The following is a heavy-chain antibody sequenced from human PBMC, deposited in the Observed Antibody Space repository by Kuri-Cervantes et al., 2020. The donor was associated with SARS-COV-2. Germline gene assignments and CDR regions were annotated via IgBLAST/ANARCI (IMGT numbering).Heavy chain of an antibody. D-gene: IGHD2-2*01. Sequence: ASVKVSCKASGYTFTSYGISWVRQAPGQGLEWMGWISAYNGNTNYAQKLQGRVTMTTDTPTSTAYMELRSLRSDDTAVYYCARDGIVVVPAATYYHMDVWGKGTTVTVSS. CDR3: ARDGIVVVPAATYYHMDV. CDR1: GYTFTSYG. CDR2: ISAYNGNT. V-gene: IGHV1-18*01. J-gene: IGHJ6*03.